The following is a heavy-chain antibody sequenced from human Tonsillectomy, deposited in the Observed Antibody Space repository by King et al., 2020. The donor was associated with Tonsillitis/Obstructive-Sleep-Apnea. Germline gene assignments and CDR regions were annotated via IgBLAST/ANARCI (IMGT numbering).Heavy chain of an antibody. CDR1: GGSISSSTYY. D-gene: IGHD6-13*01. V-gene: IGHV4-39*01. Sequence: LQLQESGPGLVKPSETLSLTCTVSGGSISSSTYYWGWIRQPPGKGLEWIGGIYYTGSTYYNPSLMSRVTISVDTSKNQFSLKLSSVTAADTAVYYCVRQGGTSSWDGYYYYAMDVWGQGTTVTVSS. CDR2: IYYTGST. CDR3: VRQGGTSSWDGYYYYAMDV. J-gene: IGHJ6*02.